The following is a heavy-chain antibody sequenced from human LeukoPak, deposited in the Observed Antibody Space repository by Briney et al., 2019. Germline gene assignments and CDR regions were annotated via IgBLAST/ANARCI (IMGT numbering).Heavy chain of an antibody. Sequence: SQTLSLTCAISGDSVSSNSATWNWIRQSPSRGLEWLGRTYYRSKWYNDYAVSVKNRITISPDTSKNQFSLQLNSVTPEDTAVYYCVRDDGIGLDAFDVWSPGTMVTVSS. D-gene: IGHD1-14*01. CDR2: TYYRSKWYN. CDR1: GDSVSSNSAT. CDR3: VRDDGIGLDAFDV. J-gene: IGHJ3*01. V-gene: IGHV6-1*01.